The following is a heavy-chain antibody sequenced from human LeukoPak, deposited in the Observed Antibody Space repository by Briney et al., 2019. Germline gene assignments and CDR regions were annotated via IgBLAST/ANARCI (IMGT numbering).Heavy chain of an antibody. D-gene: IGHD2-2*01. J-gene: IGHJ6*03. CDR2: IYYSGST. V-gene: IGHV4-39*07. CDR3: ARDRVSPCSSTSCYYRSYYMDV. Sequence: PSETLSLTCAVSGGSISSGYYWGWIRQPPGKGLEWIGSIYYSGSTYYNPSLKSRVTISVDTSKNQFSLKLSSVTAADTAVYYCARDRVSPCSSTSCYYRSYYMDVWGKGTTVTVSS. CDR1: GGSISSGYY.